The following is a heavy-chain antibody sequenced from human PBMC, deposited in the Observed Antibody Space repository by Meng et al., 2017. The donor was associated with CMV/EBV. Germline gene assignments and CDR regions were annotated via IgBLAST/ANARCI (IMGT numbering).Heavy chain of an antibody. J-gene: IGHJ6*02. D-gene: IGHD3-10*01. CDR2: ISGSGGST. V-gene: IGHV3-23*01. CDR3: AKDSLVLNYYYYYGMDV. Sequence: ETLSLTCAASGFTFSSYAMSWVRQAPGKGLEWVSAISGSGGSTYYADSVKGRFTISRDNSKNTLYLQMNSLRAEDTAVYYCAKDSLVLNYYYYYGMDVWGQGTTVTVSS. CDR1: GFTFSSYA.